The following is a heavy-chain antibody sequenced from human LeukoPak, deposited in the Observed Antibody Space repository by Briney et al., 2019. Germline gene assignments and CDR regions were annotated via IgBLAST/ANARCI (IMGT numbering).Heavy chain of an antibody. CDR1: GFTFSSYD. D-gene: IGHD2-2*01. Sequence: PGGSLRLSCAASGFTFSSYDMHWVRQASGKGLEGVAVICYDGSNKYYVYSVKGRFTICRDNSKNTLYLKMNSLRAEDTAVYYCATTYSAYCSSTSCYGRFDYWGQGTLVTVSS. J-gene: IGHJ4*02. CDR2: ICYDGSNK. V-gene: IGHV3-33*01. CDR3: ATTYSAYCSSTSCYGRFDY.